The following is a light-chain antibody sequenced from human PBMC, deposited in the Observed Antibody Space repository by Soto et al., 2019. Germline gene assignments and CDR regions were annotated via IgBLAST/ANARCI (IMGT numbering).Light chain of an antibody. J-gene: IGLJ2*01. CDR1: GSNIGTNS. CDR2: SNN. Sequence: QSVLTQPPSASGTPGQRVTISCSGSGSNIGTNSVDWHQQLPGTAPKLLIYSNNQRPSGVPGRFSGSKSGTSASLAISGLQSEDEAHYYCATWDVSLNAVVFGGGTKLTVL. CDR3: ATWDVSLNAVV. V-gene: IGLV1-44*01.